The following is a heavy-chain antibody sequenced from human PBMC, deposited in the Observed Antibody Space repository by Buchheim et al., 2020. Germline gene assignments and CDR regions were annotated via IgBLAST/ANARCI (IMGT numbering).Heavy chain of an antibody. J-gene: IGHJ5*02. CDR3: ARGGPYSSSRYWFDP. CDR2: IYYSGST. Sequence: QVQLQESGPGLVKPSETLSLTCTVSGGSISSYYWSWIRQPPGKGLEWIGYIYYSGSTNYNPSLKSRVTISVDTSKNPFSLKLSSVTAADTAVYYCARGGPYSSSRYWFDPWGQGTL. CDR1: GGSISSYY. V-gene: IGHV4-59*01. D-gene: IGHD4-11*01.